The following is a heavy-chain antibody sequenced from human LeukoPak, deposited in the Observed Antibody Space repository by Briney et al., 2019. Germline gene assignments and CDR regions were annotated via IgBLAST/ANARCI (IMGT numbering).Heavy chain of an antibody. CDR2: ISYSGRT. CDR3: ARSYYDYREIDY. V-gene: IGHV4-39*01. CDR1: GDSISTSRYY. D-gene: IGHD3-22*01. Sequence: PSETLSLTCSVSGDSISTSRYYWGWIRQTPGKGLEWLGSISYSGRTFYNPSLKSRVTISVDTSNNQFSLHLYSVTAADTAVFYCARSYYDYREIDYWGQGTLVTVSS. J-gene: IGHJ4*02.